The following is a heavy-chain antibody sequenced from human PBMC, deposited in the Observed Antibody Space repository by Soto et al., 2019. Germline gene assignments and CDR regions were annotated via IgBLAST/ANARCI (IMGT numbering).Heavy chain of an antibody. Sequence: PGGSLRLSCAASGFTFDDYAIHWIRQASGKGLEWVSGISWNSNSIGYADSVKGRFTIPRDNAKNSLYLQMNSLRAEDTALYYCAKAPAFYGSGSLKYYYYMDVWGKGTTVTVSS. CDR3: AKAPAFYGSGSLKYYYYMDV. V-gene: IGHV3-9*01. CDR2: ISWNSNSI. J-gene: IGHJ6*03. CDR1: GFTFDDYA. D-gene: IGHD3-10*01.